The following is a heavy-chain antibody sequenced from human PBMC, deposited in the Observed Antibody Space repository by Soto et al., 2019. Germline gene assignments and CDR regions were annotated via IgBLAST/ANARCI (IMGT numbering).Heavy chain of an antibody. D-gene: IGHD3-10*01. CDR1: GFTFSSYA. J-gene: IGHJ6*03. CDR3: ARDLDTMVRGVLRYYYYMDV. V-gene: IGHV3-64*01. CDR2: ISSNGGST. Sequence: GESLKISCAASGFTFSSYAMHWVRQAPGKGLEYVSAISSNGGSTYYANSVKGRFTISRDNSKNTLYLQMGSLRAEDMAVYYCARDLDTMVRGVLRYYYYMDVWGKGTTVTVSS.